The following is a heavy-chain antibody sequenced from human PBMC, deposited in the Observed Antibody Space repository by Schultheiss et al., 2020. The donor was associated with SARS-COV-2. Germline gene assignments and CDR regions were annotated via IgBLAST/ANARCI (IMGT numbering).Heavy chain of an antibody. D-gene: IGHD3-9*01. CDR3: AKGGWLEY. V-gene: IGHV3-30*18. CDR2: ISYDGSNK. J-gene: IGHJ4*02. Sequence: GSLRLSCAASGFTFSSYWMHWVRQAPGKGLEWVAVISYDGSNKYYADSAKGRFTISRDNSKNTLYLQMNSLRAEDTAVYYCAKGGWLEYWGQGTLVTVSS. CDR1: GFTFSSYW.